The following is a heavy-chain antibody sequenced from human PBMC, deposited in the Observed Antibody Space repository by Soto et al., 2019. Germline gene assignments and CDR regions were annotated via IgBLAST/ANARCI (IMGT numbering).Heavy chain of an antibody. CDR3: ATIGGCSSTSFPWDY. Sequence: ASVKVSCKVSGYTLTELSMHWVRQAPGKGLEWMGGFDPEDGETIYAQKFQGRVTMIEDTSTDTAYMELSSLRSEDTAVYYCATIGGCSSTSFPWDYWGQGTLVTVSS. D-gene: IGHD2-2*01. V-gene: IGHV1-24*01. J-gene: IGHJ4*02. CDR1: GYTLTELS. CDR2: FDPEDGET.